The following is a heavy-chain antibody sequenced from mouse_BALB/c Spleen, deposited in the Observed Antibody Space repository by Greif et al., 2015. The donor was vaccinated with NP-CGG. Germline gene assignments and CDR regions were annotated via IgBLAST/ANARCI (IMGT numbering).Heavy chain of an antibody. J-gene: IGHJ3*01. CDR1: GFNIKDTY. Sequence: EVQLQQSGAELVKPGASVQWSCTASGFNIKDTYMHWVKQRPEQGLEWIGRIDPANGTTKCDPKFQGKATRTADTSSNSACLQLIGLTSEDTSVYYCASPLYYDYGVWRAYWGLGTLVTVSA. D-gene: IGHD2-4*01. V-gene: IGHV14-3*02. CDR3: ASPLYYDYGVWRAY. CDR2: IDPANGTT.